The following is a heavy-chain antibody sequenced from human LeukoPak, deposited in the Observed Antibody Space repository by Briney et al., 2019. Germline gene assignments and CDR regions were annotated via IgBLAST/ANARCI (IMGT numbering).Heavy chain of an antibody. D-gene: IGHD3-10*01. CDR3: ARVEFWVAMDV. CDR1: GYTFTSYY. V-gene: IGHV1-46*01. J-gene: IGHJ6*04. CDR2: INPSGGST. Sequence: ASVKVSCKASGYTFTSYYMHWVRQAPGQGLEWMGIINPSGGSTSYAQKFQGRVTMTRDMSTSTVYMELSSLRSDDTAVYYCARVEFWVAMDVWGKGTTVTVSS.